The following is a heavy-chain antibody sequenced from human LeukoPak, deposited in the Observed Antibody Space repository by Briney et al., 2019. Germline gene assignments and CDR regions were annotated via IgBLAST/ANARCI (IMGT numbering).Heavy chain of an antibody. V-gene: IGHV3-21*01. CDR1: GFTFCSYS. Sequence: PGGSLRLSRAASGFTFCSYSMNWVRQAPGKGLEWVSSISSSSSYIYYADSVKGRFTISRDNAKNSLYLQMNSLRAEDTAVYYCARAGRSGITMVQGFILSFDYWGQGTLVTVSS. J-gene: IGHJ4*02. CDR2: ISSSSSYI. CDR3: ARAGRSGITMVQGFILSFDY. D-gene: IGHD3-10*01.